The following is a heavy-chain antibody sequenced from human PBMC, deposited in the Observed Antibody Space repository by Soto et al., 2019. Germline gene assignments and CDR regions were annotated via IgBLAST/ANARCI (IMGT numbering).Heavy chain of an antibody. Sequence: SETLSLTFTVSGGSISSSSYYWGWIRQPPGKGLEWIGSIYYSGSTYYNPSLKSRVTISVDTSKNQFSLKLSSVTAADTAVYYCARNISGGSYWAVKSYYYGMDVWGQGTTVTVSS. CDR2: IYYSGST. CDR1: GGSISSSSYY. CDR3: ARNISGGSYWAVKSYYYGMDV. J-gene: IGHJ6*02. D-gene: IGHD1-26*01. V-gene: IGHV4-39*01.